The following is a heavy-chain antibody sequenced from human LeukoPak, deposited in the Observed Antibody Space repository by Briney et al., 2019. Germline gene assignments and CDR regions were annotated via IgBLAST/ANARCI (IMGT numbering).Heavy chain of an antibody. CDR1: GYSISSGYY. J-gene: IGHJ5*02. CDR3: ASLCSGGSCYLESGWSDP. Sequence: SETLSPTCAVSGYSISSGYYWGWIRQPPGKGLEWIGSIYHSGTTYYNPSLKSRVTISVDTSKNQFSLKRSSVTAADTAVYYCASLCSGGSCYLESGWSDPWRQGTLVTVSS. V-gene: IGHV4-38-2*01. CDR2: IYHSGTT. D-gene: IGHD2-15*01.